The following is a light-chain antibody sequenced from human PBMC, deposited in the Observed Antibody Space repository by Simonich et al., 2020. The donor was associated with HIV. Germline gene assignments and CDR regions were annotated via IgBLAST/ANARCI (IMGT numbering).Light chain of an antibody. CDR3: MQSVQLPIT. CDR2: EVS. Sequence: DIVMTQTPLSLSVTPGQPASISCNSSQSLLHSDGKTYLYWYLQKPGQSPHLLIHEVSNRFSGVPGRFSGSGSGTDFTLKISRVEAEDIGLYYCMQSVQLPITFGQGTRLEIK. V-gene: IGKV2D-29*02. CDR1: QSLLHSDGKTY. J-gene: IGKJ5*01.